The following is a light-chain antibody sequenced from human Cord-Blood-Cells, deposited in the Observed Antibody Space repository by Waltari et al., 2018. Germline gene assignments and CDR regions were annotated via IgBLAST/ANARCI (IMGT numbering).Light chain of an antibody. CDR2: KDS. V-gene: IGLV3-27*01. Sequence: SYELTQPSSVSVSPGQTARITCSGDVLAKKYARWFQQKPGQAPVLVIYKDSERPSGIPGRFSGSSSGTTVTLTISGAQVEDEADYYCSSYTSSSTWVFGGGTKLTVL. CDR3: SSYTSSSTWV. J-gene: IGLJ3*02. CDR1: VLAKKY.